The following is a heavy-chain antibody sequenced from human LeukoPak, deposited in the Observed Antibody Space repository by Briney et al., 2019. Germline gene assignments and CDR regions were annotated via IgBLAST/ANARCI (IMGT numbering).Heavy chain of an antibody. Sequence: PGRSLRLSCAAPGFTFRSYVMHWVRQAPGKGLEWVALISYDGSNKDYTDSVKGRFTISRDNSKNTLYLQLNSLRAEDTAVYYCVWDYGDYVMDVWGLGTTVIVTS. CDR2: ISYDGSNK. CDR3: VWDYGDYVMDV. J-gene: IGHJ6*02. D-gene: IGHD4-17*01. CDR1: GFTFRSYV. V-gene: IGHV3-30*03.